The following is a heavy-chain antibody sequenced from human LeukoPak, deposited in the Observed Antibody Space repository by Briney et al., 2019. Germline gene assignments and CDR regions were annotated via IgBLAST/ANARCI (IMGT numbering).Heavy chain of an antibody. J-gene: IGHJ4*02. CDR3: ARLGFRYSTRYFDS. CDR2: ISAYNGNT. Sequence: ASVKVSCKTSGYTSTNYDITWVRQAPGQGLEWMGLISAYNGNTNYAQKLQGRVTMTTDTSTSTAYMELRSLRSDDTAVYYCARLGFRYSTRYFDSWGQGTLVTVSS. D-gene: IGHD1-26*01. CDR1: GYTSTNYD. V-gene: IGHV1-18*01.